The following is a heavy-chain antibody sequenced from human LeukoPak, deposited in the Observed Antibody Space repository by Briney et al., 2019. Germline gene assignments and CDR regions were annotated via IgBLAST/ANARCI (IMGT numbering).Heavy chain of an antibody. Sequence: SETLSLTCTVSGGSISSGGYYWSWIRQHPGKGLEWIGYIYYSGSTYYNPSLKSRVTISVDTSKNQFSLKLSSVTAADTAVYYCARGARGEYYFDYWGQGTLVTVSS. J-gene: IGHJ4*02. CDR3: ARGARGEYYFDY. CDR2: IYYSGST. D-gene: IGHD3-10*01. CDR1: GGSISSGGYY. V-gene: IGHV4-31*03.